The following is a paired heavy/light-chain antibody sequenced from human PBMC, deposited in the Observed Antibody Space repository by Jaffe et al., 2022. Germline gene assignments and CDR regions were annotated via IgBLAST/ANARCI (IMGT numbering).Heavy chain of an antibody. CDR1: GFTFSNYW. CDR3: VRSKLGDLDF. D-gene: IGHD7-27*01. J-gene: IGHJ4*02. Sequence: EVQLVESGGGLAQPGGSLRLSCAASGFTFSNYWMSWVRQAPGKGPEWVANIKPDGSEKYYADSVKGRFTISRDNGKNSLFLQMNYLGADDTAVYSCVRSKLGDLDFWGQGTLVTVSS. CDR2: IKPDGSEK. V-gene: IGHV3-7*05.
Light chain of an antibody. V-gene: IGKV1-5*03. CDR3: QQYNSYSLFT. CDR2: KAS. J-gene: IGKJ3*01. Sequence: DIQMTQSPSTLSASVGDRVTITCRASQSINSWLAWYQQKPGKAPKLLIYKASNLESGVPSRFTGSGSGTEFILTISCLQPDDFATYYCQQYNSYSLFTFGPGTKVDFK. CDR1: QSINSW.